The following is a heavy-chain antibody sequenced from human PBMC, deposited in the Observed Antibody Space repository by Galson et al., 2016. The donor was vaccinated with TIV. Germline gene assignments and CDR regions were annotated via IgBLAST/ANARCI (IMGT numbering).Heavy chain of an antibody. CDR2: IYYSGSA. CDR3: ATYCSSTTCLFDP. Sequence: TLSLTCTVSGGSISSTSYYWGWIRQPPGKGLEWIGNIYYSGSAYYNPSLKSRVTISVDTSKNQFSLKLSSVTAADTAVYYCATYCSSTTCLFDPWGQGTQVTVSS. J-gene: IGHJ5*02. CDR1: GGSISSTSYY. V-gene: IGHV4-39*01. D-gene: IGHD2-2*01.